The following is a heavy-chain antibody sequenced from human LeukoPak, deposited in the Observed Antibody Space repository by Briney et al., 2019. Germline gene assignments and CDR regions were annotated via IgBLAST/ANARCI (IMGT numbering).Heavy chain of an antibody. D-gene: IGHD3-3*01. V-gene: IGHV1-2*04. CDR1: GYTFTGYY. J-gene: IGHJ3*02. CDR2: INPNSGGT. CDR3: AKNSRFLEWLYDHDAFDI. Sequence: ASVKVSCKASGYTFTGYYMHWVRQAPGQGLEWMGWINPNSGGTNYAQKFQGWVTMTTDTSTSTAYMELRSLRSDDTAVYYCAKNSRFLEWLYDHDAFDIWGQGTMVTVSS.